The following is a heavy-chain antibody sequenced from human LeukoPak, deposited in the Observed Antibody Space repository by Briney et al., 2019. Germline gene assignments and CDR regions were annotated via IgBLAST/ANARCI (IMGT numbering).Heavy chain of an antibody. D-gene: IGHD3-22*01. Sequence: ASVKVSCKASGYTFTGYYIHWVRQAPGQGLEWMGWINPNNGITNCAQKFQGRVTMTRDTSINTAYMDLSHLRSNDTAVYYCATDRYSSDSGAYPGEAGFDYWGQGTLVTVSS. CDR2: INPNNGIT. J-gene: IGHJ4*02. CDR1: GYTFTGYY. V-gene: IGHV1-2*02. CDR3: ATDRYSSDSGAYPGEAGFDY.